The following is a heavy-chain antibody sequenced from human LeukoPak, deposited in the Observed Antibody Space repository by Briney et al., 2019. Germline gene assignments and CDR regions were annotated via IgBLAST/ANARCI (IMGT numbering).Heavy chain of an antibody. D-gene: IGHD3-16*02. Sequence: QPGGSLRLSCATSRFIFSNYVMAWVRQAPGKGLEWVSGITGGGDTTYYSDFVKGRFTISRDNSKNTLYLQMNSLRAEDTAVYYCAKDLYDYLWGSYRPSLDYWGQGTLVTVSS. CDR3: AKDLYDYLWGSYRPSLDY. CDR2: ITGGGDTT. J-gene: IGHJ4*02. CDR1: RFIFSNYV. V-gene: IGHV3-23*01.